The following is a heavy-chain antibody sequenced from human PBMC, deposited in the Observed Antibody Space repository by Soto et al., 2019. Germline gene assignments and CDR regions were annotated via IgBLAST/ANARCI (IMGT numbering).Heavy chain of an antibody. V-gene: IGHV3-74*01. J-gene: IGHJ4*02. CDR3: ARVGRVGELVT. CDR2: INTDGSST. CDR1: GFTFSSFW. Sequence: EVQLVESGGGLVQPGGSLRLSCAASGFTFSSFWMHWVRQVPGKGLVWVSRINTDGSSTSYADSVKGRFTISRDNAKNTVYLQMNSLRAEDTAVYYCARVGRVGELVTWGQGTLVTVSS. D-gene: IGHD3-16*01.